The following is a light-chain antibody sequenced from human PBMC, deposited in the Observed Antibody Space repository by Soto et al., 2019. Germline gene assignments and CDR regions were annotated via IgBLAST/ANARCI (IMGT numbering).Light chain of an antibody. V-gene: IGKV1-39*01. CDR1: QTIRTS. J-gene: IGKJ1*01. CDR2: AAS. CDR3: QQTYATTPT. Sequence: DIQMTQSPSSLSASVGDRVILTCRASQTIRTSLNWYQQKPGKAPKLLIYAASTLHSGVPSRFSGSGSGTDFTLSISNLQPEDFATYFCQQTYATTPTFGQGTKVDIK.